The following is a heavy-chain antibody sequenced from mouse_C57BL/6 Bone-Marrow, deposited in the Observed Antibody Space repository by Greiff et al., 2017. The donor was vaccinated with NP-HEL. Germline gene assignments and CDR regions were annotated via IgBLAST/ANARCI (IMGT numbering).Heavy chain of an antibody. V-gene: IGHV1-64*01. CDR3: ARAPYYYGSSYGNFDY. J-gene: IGHJ2*01. D-gene: IGHD1-1*01. CDR1: GYTFTSYW. Sequence: QVQLQQPGAELVKPGASVKLSCKASGYTFTSYWMHWVKQRPGQGLEWIGMIHPNSGSTNYNETFKSKAKLTVDKSSSTAYMQLSSLTSEDSAVYYCARAPYYYGSSYGNFDYWGQGTTLTVSS. CDR2: IHPNSGST.